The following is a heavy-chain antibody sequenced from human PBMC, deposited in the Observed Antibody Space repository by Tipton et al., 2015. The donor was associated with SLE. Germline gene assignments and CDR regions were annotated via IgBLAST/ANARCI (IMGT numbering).Heavy chain of an antibody. CDR2: IFTGGSS. CDR1: GGSVSSTNYY. Sequence: VKPSQTLSLTCTVSGGSVSSTNYYWSWIRQPAGKGLEWIGRIFTGGSSNDNPSLKSRVTMSVDTSKNQVSLKLSSVTAADTAVYYCARHASRRSGSYNEIDYWGQGTLVTVSS. V-gene: IGHV4-61*02. J-gene: IGHJ4*02. D-gene: IGHD3-10*01. CDR3: ARHASRRSGSYNEIDY.